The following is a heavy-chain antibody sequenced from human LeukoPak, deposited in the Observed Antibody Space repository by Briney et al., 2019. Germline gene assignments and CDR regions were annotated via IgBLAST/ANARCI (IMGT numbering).Heavy chain of an antibody. Sequence: GGSLGLSCAASGFTFGDHIMNWVRQLPGKRLEWVAYVSGSGSTVYYADSVKGRFTVSRDNGKSSLYLQMNSLRVEDTALYYCVRQFASWGQGTLVTISS. V-gene: IGHV3-48*01. CDR1: GFTFGDHI. CDR2: VSGSGSTV. CDR3: VRQFAS. J-gene: IGHJ4*02.